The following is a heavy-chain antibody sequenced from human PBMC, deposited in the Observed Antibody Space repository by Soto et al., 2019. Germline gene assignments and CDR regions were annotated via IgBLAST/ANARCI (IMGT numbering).Heavy chain of an antibody. Sequence: SETLSLTCTVSGGSISSYYWSWIRQPPGKGLEWIGYIYYSGSTNYNPSLKSRVTISVDTSKNQFSLKLSSVTAADTAVYYCARLLGYCSSTSCYNWFDPRGQGTLVTVSS. J-gene: IGHJ5*02. D-gene: IGHD2-2*01. CDR3: ARLLGYCSSTSCYNWFDP. CDR1: GGSISSYY. V-gene: IGHV4-59*08. CDR2: IYYSGST.